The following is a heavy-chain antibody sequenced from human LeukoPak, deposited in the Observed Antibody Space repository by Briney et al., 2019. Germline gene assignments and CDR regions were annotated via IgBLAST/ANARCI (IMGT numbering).Heavy chain of an antibody. J-gene: IGHJ4*02. CDR3: ARERYGYVWGSSSGYYFDY. Sequence: SETLSLTCTVSGGSISSGSYYWSWIRQPAGKGLEWIGRIYTSGSTNYNPSLKSRVTISVDTSKNQFSLKLSSVTAADTAVYYCARERYGYVWGSSSGYYFDYWGQGTLVTVSS. D-gene: IGHD3-16*01. CDR1: GGSISSGSYY. V-gene: IGHV4-61*02. CDR2: IYTSGST.